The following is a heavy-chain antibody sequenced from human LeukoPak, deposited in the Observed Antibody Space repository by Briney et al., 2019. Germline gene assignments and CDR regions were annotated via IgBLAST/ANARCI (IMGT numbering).Heavy chain of an antibody. V-gene: IGHV3-66*04. Sequence: GGSLRLSCAASGFTFSSYWMSWVRQAPGKGLEWVSVIYSGGSTYYADSVKGRFTISRDNSKNTLYLQMNSLRVEDPAVYYCASQRGRSSGWFDYWGQGTLVTVSS. J-gene: IGHJ4*02. CDR2: IYSGGST. CDR1: GFTFSSYW. CDR3: ASQRGRSSGWFDY. D-gene: IGHD6-19*01.